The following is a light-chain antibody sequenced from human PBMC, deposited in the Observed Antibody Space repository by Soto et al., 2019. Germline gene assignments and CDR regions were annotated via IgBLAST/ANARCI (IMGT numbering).Light chain of an antibody. CDR2: DVT. CDR1: SSDVGGSDF. CDR3: PSYTTINTLV. V-gene: IGLV2-14*01. J-gene: IGLJ2*01. Sequence: QSALTQPASVSGAPGQSITLSCTGTSSDVGGSDFVSWFQQHPGKAPKLIIYDVTNRPYGVSARFSGSKSGNTASLTISGLHTEDEADYPCPSYTTINTLVFGGGTKLTVL.